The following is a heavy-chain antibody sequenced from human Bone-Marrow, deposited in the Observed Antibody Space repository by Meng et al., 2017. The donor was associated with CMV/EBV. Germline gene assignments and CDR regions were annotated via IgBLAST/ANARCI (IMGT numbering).Heavy chain of an antibody. D-gene: IGHD4-17*01. J-gene: IGHJ4*02. Sequence: GGSLRLSCAASGFTFSSYAMSWVRQAPGKGLEWVSAISGSGGSTYYADSVKGRFTISRDNSKNTLYLQINSLKAEDTAVYYCARDLRRNLDYWGQGNLVNVAS. V-gene: IGHV3-23*01. CDR1: GFTFSSYA. CDR2: ISGSGGST. CDR3: ARDLRRNLDY.